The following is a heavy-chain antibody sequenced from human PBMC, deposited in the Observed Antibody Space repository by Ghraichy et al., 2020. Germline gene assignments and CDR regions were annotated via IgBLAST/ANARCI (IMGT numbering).Heavy chain of an antibody. J-gene: IGHJ6*02. D-gene: IGHD4-11*01. Sequence: GGSLRLSCAASGFTFSSYGMHWVRQAPGKGLEWVAVIWYDGSNKYYADSVKGRFTISRDNSKNTLYLQMNSLRAEDTAVYYCARDHNSNYFIYYYYYGMDVWGQGTTVTVSS. CDR3: ARDHNSNYFIYYYYYGMDV. V-gene: IGHV3-33*01. CDR1: GFTFSSYG. CDR2: IWYDGSNK.